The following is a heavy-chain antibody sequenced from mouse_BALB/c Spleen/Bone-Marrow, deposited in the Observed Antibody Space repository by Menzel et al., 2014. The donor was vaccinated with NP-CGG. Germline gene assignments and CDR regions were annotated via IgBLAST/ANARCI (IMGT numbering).Heavy chain of an antibody. D-gene: IGHD2-1*01. V-gene: IGHV1-9*01. Sequence: VQLVESGAELMKPGASMKISCKATGYTFSSYWIEWVKQRPGHGLEWIGESLPGSGSTNYSEQFKGKATFTADASSSTAYMELSSLTSEDSAVYYCARFYYGNPTGYFDYWGQGTTLTVSS. CDR2: SLPGSGST. J-gene: IGHJ2*01. CDR3: ARFYYGNPTGYFDY. CDR1: GYTFSSYW.